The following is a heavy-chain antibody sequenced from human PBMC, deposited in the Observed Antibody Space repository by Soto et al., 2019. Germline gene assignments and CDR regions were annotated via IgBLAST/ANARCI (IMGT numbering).Heavy chain of an antibody. Sequence: GASVKVSCKASGGTFSSYAISWVRQAPGQGLEWMGGIIPIFGTANYAQKFQGRVTITADESTSTAYMELSSLRSEDTAVYYCARVGGYSGYDWSYDAFDIWGQGTMVTVSS. J-gene: IGHJ3*02. CDR1: GGTFSSYA. CDR3: ARVGGYSGYDWSYDAFDI. CDR2: IIPIFGTA. D-gene: IGHD5-12*01. V-gene: IGHV1-69*13.